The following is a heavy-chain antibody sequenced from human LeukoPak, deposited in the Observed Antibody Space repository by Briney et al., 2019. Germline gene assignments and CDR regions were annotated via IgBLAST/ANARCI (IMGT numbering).Heavy chain of an antibody. Sequence: PSETLSLTCTVSGDSISSYYWCWIRQPPGKGLEWIGYIYYSGSTNYNPSLKSRVAISVDTSKNQFSLTLSSVTAADTAVYYCARAHATYYYYGMDVWAKGPRSPSP. J-gene: IGHJ6*02. CDR1: GDSISSYY. V-gene: IGHV4-59*01. CDR3: ARAHATYYYYGMDV. CDR2: IYYSGST.